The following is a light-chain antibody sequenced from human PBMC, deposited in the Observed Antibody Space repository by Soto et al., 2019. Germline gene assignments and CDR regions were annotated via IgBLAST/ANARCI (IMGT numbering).Light chain of an antibody. CDR1: QTISSW. V-gene: IGKV1-5*01. J-gene: IGKJ1*01. CDR3: QQYNSYSRT. Sequence: MTQSPATLSGSVGDRVTIPCRASQTISSWLAWYQQKPGKAPKLLIYAASTLQSGVPSRFNGSGSGTDFTLTINSLQPEDFATYYCQQYNSYSRTCGQGTKVDIK. CDR2: AAS.